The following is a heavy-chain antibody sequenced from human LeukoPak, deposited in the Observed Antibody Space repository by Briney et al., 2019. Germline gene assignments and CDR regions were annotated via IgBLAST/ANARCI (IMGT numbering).Heavy chain of an antibody. CDR2: INPSGGST. Sequence: GASVKVPCKASGYTFTSYYMHWVRQAPGQGPEWMGIINPSGGSTSYAQKFQGRVTMTRDMSTSTVYMELSSLRSEDTAVYYCARDSEVVVVPAAHIPGGFDPWGQGTLVTVSS. CDR1: GYTFTSYY. V-gene: IGHV1-46*01. J-gene: IGHJ5*02. D-gene: IGHD2-2*01. CDR3: ARDSEVVVVPAAHIPGGFDP.